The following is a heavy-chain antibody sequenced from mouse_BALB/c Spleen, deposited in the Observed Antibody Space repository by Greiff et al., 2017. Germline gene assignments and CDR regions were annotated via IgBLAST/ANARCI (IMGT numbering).Heavy chain of an antibody. CDR1: GYTFTDYA. Sequence: QVQLKQSGAELVRPGVSVKISCKGSGYTFTDYAMHWVKQSHAKSLEWIGVISTYYGDASYNQKFKGKATMTVDKSSSTAYMELARLTSEDSAIYYCARPPSNYYGSTPAWFAYWGQGTLVTVSA. CDR3: ARPPSNYYGSTPAWFAY. J-gene: IGHJ3*01. CDR2: ISTYYGDA. V-gene: IGHV1S137*01. D-gene: IGHD1-1*01.